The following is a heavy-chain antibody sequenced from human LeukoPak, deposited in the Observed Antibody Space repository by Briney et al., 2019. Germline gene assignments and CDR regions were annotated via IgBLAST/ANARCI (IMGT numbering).Heavy chain of an antibody. CDR3: ARLLGLLDV. CDR1: GYTFSGYQ. J-gene: IGHJ6*02. D-gene: IGHD3-16*01. CDR2: INPTSGDT. V-gene: IGHV1-2*06. Sequence: ASVRVSCKASGYTFSGYQVHWLRQAPGQGLEWMGRINPTSGDTNSAQKFQGRVTMTRDTSVSTAYMELSRLRSDDTAVYYCARLLGLLDVWGQGTMVTVSS.